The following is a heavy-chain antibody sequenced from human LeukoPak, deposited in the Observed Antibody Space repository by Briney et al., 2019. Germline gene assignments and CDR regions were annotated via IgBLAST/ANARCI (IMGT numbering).Heavy chain of an antibody. Sequence: SETLSLTCTVSGGSITSSSYYWGWIRQPPGKGLEWIGSIYYSGSTYYNPSLKSRVTISVDTSKNQFSLKLSSVTAADTAVYYCARVAPSSGWSNWFDPWGQGTLVTVSS. J-gene: IGHJ5*02. D-gene: IGHD6-19*01. CDR1: GGSITSSSYY. V-gene: IGHV4-39*07. CDR3: ARVAPSSGWSNWFDP. CDR2: IYYSGST.